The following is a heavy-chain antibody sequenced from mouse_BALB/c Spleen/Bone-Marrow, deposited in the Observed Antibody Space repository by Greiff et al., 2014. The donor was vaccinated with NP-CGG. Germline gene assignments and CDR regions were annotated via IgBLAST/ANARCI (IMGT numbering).Heavy chain of an antibody. CDR1: GYTFTSYW. CDR3: AREDDGYYDWYFDV. Sequence: VQLQQSGAELARPGASVKLSCKASGYTFTSYWMQWVKQRPGQGLEWIGAIYPGDGDTRYTQKFKGKATLTEDKSSSTAYMQLSSLASEDSAVYYCAREDDGYYDWYFDVWGAGTTVTVSS. CDR2: IYPGDGDT. D-gene: IGHD2-3*01. J-gene: IGHJ1*01. V-gene: IGHV1-87*01.